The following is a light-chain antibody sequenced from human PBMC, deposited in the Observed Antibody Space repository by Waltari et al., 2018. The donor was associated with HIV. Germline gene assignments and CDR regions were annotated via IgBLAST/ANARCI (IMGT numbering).Light chain of an antibody. Sequence: QSALTQPASVSGSPGQSITISCTGTGSDLRDYNSVSWYQHHPGKAPTVIIYEVSKRPSGCSSRLSCSISGNTASLTMSGLQAEDEADYFCTSYISSASPEFGGGTKVTVL. CDR3: TSYISSASPE. J-gene: IGLJ3*02. CDR2: EVS. CDR1: GSDLRDYNS. V-gene: IGLV2-14*01.